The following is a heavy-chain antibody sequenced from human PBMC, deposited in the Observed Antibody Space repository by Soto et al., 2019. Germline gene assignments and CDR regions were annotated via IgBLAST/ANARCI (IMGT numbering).Heavy chain of an antibody. D-gene: IGHD3-9*01. V-gene: IGHV3-30-3*01. Sequence: GGSLRLSCAASGFTFSSYAMHWVRQAPGKGLEWVAVISYDGSNKYYADSVKGRFTISRDNSKNTLYLQMNSLRAEDTAVYYCARDKEGLNKLRYFDWLQKPTGMDVWGQGTTVTVSS. CDR1: GFTFSSYA. CDR3: ARDKEGLNKLRYFDWLQKPTGMDV. J-gene: IGHJ6*02. CDR2: ISYDGSNK.